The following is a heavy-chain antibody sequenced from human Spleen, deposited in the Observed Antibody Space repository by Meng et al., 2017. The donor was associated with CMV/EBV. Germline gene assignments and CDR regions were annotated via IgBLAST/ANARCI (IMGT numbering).Heavy chain of an antibody. J-gene: IGHJ4*02. CDR2: MNPNSGNT. Sequence: ASVKVSCKASGYTFSGHYMHWVRQAPGQGLEWMGWMNPNSGNTGYAQKFQGRVTMTRNTSISTAYMELSSLRSEDTAVYYCAGSTVFPKDYWGQGTLVTVSS. CDR1: GYTFSGHY. CDR3: AGSTVFPKDY. V-gene: IGHV1-8*02. D-gene: IGHD2-21*01.